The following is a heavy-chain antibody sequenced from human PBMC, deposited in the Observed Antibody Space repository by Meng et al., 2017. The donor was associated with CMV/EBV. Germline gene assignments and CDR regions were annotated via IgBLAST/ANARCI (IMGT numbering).Heavy chain of an antibody. D-gene: IGHD5-24*01. V-gene: IGHV1-69*12. CDR2: IIPIFGTA. CDR1: GGPFSSYD. CDR3: ARGVIQMATRVGLRY. J-gene: IGHJ4*02. Sequence: VQRVQFGGKGKKPGSSVKVPSKASGGPFSSYDISWVRRAPGQGLEWMGGIIPIFGTANYAQKFQGRVTITADESTSTAYMELSSLRSEDTAVYYCARGVIQMATRVGLRYWGQGTLVTVSS.